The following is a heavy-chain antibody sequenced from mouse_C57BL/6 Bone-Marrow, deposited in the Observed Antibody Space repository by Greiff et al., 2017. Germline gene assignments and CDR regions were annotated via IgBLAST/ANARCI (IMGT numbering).Heavy chain of an antibody. CDR2: IYPGGGYT. CDR3: ARDQGDYWYFDV. J-gene: IGHJ1*03. CDR1: GYTFTNYW. V-gene: IGHV1-63*01. Sequence: QVQLQQSGAELVRPGTSVKMSCKASGYTFTNYWIGWAKQRPGHGLEWIGDIYPGGGYTNYNEKFKGKATLTADKSSSTAYMQFSSLTSEASAIYYCARDQGDYWYFDVWGTGTTVTVSS.